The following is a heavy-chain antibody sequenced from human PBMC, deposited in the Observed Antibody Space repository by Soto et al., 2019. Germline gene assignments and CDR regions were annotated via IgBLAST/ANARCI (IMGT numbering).Heavy chain of an antibody. Sequence: QVQLVQSGAEVKKPGSSVKVSCKASGGTFSTYTISWLRQAPGQGPEWMGGIFPTFGAANYAQNFQGRVTITADESTTTAYMELSSLRSEDTAMYYCARDEGNNNVAFGIWGQGTVITASS. D-gene: IGHD2-15*01. V-gene: IGHV1-69*01. CDR1: GGTFSTYT. J-gene: IGHJ3*02. CDR2: IFPTFGAA. CDR3: ARDEGNNNVAFGI.